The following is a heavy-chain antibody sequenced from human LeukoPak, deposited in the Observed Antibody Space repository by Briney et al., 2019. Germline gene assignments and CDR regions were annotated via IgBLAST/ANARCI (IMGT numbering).Heavy chain of an antibody. CDR1: GGSISSYY. V-gene: IGHV4-59*01. CDR3: ARVVYSYGYYYYMDV. J-gene: IGHJ6*03. Sequence: NPSETLSLTCTVSGGSISSYYWSWIWQPPGKGLEWIGYIYYSGSTNYNPSLKSRVTISVDTSKNQFSLKLSSVTAADTAVYYCARVVYSYGYYYYMDVWGKGTTVTVSS. CDR2: IYYSGST. D-gene: IGHD5-18*01.